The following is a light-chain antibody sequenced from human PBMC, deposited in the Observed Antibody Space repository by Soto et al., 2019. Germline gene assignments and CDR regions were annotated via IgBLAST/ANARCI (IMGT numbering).Light chain of an antibody. J-gene: IGKJ5*01. V-gene: IGKV3-15*01. CDR1: QSVSSY. CDR3: QQYNNWPPIT. CDR2: GAS. Sequence: EIVLTQSPATLSLAPGERATLSCRASQSVSSYLAWYQQKPGQAPRLLIYGASTRATGIPARFSGSGSGTEFTLTISSLQSEDFAVYYCQQYNNWPPITFGQGTRLEI.